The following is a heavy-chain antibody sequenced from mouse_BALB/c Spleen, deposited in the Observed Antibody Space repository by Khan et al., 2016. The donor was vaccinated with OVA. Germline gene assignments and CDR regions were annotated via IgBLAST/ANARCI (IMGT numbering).Heavy chain of an antibody. CDR1: GFTFSSFG. V-gene: IGHV5-17*02. J-gene: IGHJ2*01. D-gene: IGHD4-1*01. CDR3: ARGNWAY. Sequence: EVELVESGGGLVQPGGSRKLSCAASGFTFSSFGMHWVRQAPEKGLEWVAYINSGSSTIYYADPVKGRFTISRDNPKTTLSLQMTSIRSEDTAMYYCARGNWAYWGQGTTLTVAS. CDR2: INSGSSTI.